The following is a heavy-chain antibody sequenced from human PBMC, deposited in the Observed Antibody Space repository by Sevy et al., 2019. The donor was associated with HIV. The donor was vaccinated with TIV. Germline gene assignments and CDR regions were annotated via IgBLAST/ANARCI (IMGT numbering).Heavy chain of an antibody. J-gene: IGHJ6*03. CDR3: ARRTPWELLGYLYYSMDV. V-gene: IGHV3-48*01. CDR1: GFSVSDFG. Sequence: GGSLRLSCAASGFSVSDFGMNWVRQAPGKGLEWVSYISSSSSAIYYADSVKGRFTISRANADNSLSLQMNSLSAEDTAVYYCARRTPWELLGYLYYSMDVWGKGTTVTVSS. D-gene: IGHD1-26*01. CDR2: ISSSSSAI.